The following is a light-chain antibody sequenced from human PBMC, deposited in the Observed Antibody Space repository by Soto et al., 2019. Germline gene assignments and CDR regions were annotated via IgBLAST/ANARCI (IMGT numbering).Light chain of an antibody. V-gene: IGKV3-15*01. CDR2: GAS. Sequence: EIVMTQSPATLSVSPGERATLSCGASQSVSSNLAWYQQKPGQAPRLLIYGASTRATGIPARFSGSGSGTEFTLTISSLQSEDFAFYYCQQRSNWLWTFGQGTKVDIK. J-gene: IGKJ1*01. CDR3: QQRSNWLWT. CDR1: QSVSSN.